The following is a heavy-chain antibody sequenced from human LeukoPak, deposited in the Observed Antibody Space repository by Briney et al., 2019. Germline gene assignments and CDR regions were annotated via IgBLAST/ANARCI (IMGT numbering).Heavy chain of an antibody. V-gene: IGHV3-23*01. CDR3: AKSYYDSSGFEY. CDR2: ISDTGGST. D-gene: IGHD3-22*01. Sequence: GGSLRLLCAASGLTFKKYAMAWVRQSPGKGLEWVSTISDTGGSTYYADSVKGRYTISRDKSKNTVYLQMNSLRAEDTAIYYCAKSYYDSSGFEYWGQGTLVTVSS. CDR1: GLTFKKYA. J-gene: IGHJ4*02.